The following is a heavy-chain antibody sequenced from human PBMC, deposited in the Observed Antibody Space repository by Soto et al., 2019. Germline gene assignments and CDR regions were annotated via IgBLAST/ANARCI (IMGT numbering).Heavy chain of an antibody. CDR3: AKYTHYSDRSAYHPPYYYDC. CDR1: GFIFSEYS. Sequence: PGGSLRLSCKASGFIFSEYSMSWVRQAPGKGLEWVSCISGSSSHMYYADSLKGRFTISRDNAKNSLYLQMSGLRAEDAAVYFCAKYTHYSDRSAYHPPYYYDCLGQGILVTVSS. J-gene: IGHJ4*02. D-gene: IGHD3-22*01. V-gene: IGHV3-21*01. CDR2: ISGSSSHM.